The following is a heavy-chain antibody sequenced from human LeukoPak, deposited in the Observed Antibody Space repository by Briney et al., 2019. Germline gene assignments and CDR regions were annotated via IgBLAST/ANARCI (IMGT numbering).Heavy chain of an antibody. CDR2: IYHSGST. D-gene: IGHD1-26*01. V-gene: IGHV4-30-2*01. Sequence: SETLSLTCAVSGGSISSGGYSWSWIRQPPGKGLEWIGYIYHSGSTYYNPSLKSRVTISVDRSKNQFSLKLSSVTAADTAVYYCAALLVGATRGNWFDPWGQGTLVTVSS. CDR3: AALLVGATRGNWFDP. CDR1: GGSISSGGYS. J-gene: IGHJ5*02.